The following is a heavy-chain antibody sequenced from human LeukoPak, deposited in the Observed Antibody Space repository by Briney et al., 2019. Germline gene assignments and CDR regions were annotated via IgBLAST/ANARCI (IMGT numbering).Heavy chain of an antibody. CDR3: ARSNYYDSSDY. CDR2: INPHSGDT. CDR1: GYTFTGYY. J-gene: IGHJ4*02. D-gene: IGHD3-22*01. Sequence: ASVKVSCKASGYTFTGYYMHWVRQAPGQGLEWMGCINPHSGDTKYAQKLQGRVTMTTDTSTSTAYMELRSLRSDDTAVYYCARSNYYDSSDYWGQGTLVTVSS. V-gene: IGHV1-2*02.